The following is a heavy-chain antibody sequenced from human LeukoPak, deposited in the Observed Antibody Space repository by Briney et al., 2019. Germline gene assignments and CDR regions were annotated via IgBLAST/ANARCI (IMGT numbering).Heavy chain of an antibody. CDR3: ALVVAAIGGVDY. CDR1: GGTFSSYA. V-gene: IGHV1-69*13. Sequence: SVKVSCKASGGTFSSYAISWVRQAPGQGLEWMGGIIPIFGTANYAQKFQGRVTITADESTSTAYMELSSLRSEDTAVYYCALVVAAIGGVDYWGQGTLVTVSS. J-gene: IGHJ4*02. D-gene: IGHD2-15*01. CDR2: IIPIFGTA.